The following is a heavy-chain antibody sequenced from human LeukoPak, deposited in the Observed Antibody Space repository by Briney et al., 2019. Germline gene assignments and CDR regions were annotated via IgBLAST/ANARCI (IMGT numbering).Heavy chain of an antibody. CDR3: ARDLKQWLVQFANWFDP. Sequence: ASVKVSCKASGYTFTSYGISWVRQAPGQGLEWMGWISAYNGNTNYAQKLQGRVTMTTDTSTSTAYMELRSLRSDDTAVYYCARDLKQWLVQFANWFDPWGQGTLVTVSS. CDR2: ISAYNGNT. D-gene: IGHD6-19*01. CDR1: GYTFTSYG. J-gene: IGHJ5*02. V-gene: IGHV1-18*01.